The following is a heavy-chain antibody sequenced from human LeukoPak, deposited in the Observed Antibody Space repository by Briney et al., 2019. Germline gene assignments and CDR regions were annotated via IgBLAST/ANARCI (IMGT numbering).Heavy chain of an antibody. V-gene: IGHV4-34*01. CDR2: INHSGST. CDR1: GGSFSGYY. J-gene: IGHJ4*02. D-gene: IGHD3-22*01. Sequence: PSETLSLTCAVDGGSFSGYYWSWIRQPPGKGLEWIGEINHSGSTKYNPSLKSRVTISVDTPKNQFSLKLSSVTAADTAVYYCARLRRRYYYDSSGYYPFDYWGQGTLVTVSS. CDR3: ARLRRRYYYDSSGYYPFDY.